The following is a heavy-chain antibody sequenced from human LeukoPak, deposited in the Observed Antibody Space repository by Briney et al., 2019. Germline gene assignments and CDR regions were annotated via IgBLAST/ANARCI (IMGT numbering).Heavy chain of an antibody. D-gene: IGHD3-22*01. CDR3: ARGAYYYDSSGYYRNFDY. V-gene: IGHV1-18*01. Sequence: ASVKVSCKASGHTFTSYGISWVRQAPGQGLEWMGWISTYNGNTNYAQKLQDRVTMTTDTSTSTAYMELRSLRSDETAVYYCARGAYYYDSSGYYRNFDYWGQGTLVTVSS. CDR2: ISTYNGNT. CDR1: GHTFTSYG. J-gene: IGHJ4*02.